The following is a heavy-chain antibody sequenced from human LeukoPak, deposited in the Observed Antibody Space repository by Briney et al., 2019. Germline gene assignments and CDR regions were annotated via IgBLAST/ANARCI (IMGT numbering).Heavy chain of an antibody. V-gene: IGHV1-69*13. CDR3: AREENVGFDS. J-gene: IGHJ4*02. CDR1: GGTFANYA. CDR2: IIPIFGTG. Sequence: SVKVSCTASGGTFANYAISWVRKAPGQGLEWMGGIIPIFGTGDSAQKFQGRLTITADESTRTTYMELSSLRSEDTAVYYCAREENVGFDSWGQGTLVTVSS.